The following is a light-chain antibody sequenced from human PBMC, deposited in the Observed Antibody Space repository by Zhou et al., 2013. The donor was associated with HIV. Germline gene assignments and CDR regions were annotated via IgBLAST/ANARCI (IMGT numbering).Light chain of an antibody. CDR1: QGISSY. CDR3: QQANSFPIT. V-gene: IGKV1D-12*01. J-gene: IGKJ5*01. CDR2: GAS. Sequence: IRITQSPSSLSASTGDRVTITCRASQGISSYLAWYQQKPGKAPKLLIYGASSLQSGVPSRFSGSGFGTDFTLTINRLHPEDFATYYCQQANSFPITFGQGTRLEIK.